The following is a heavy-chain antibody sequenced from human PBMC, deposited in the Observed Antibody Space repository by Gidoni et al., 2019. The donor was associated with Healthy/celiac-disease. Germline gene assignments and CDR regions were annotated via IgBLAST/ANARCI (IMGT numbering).Heavy chain of an antibody. V-gene: IGHV3-33*01. CDR3: ARDFVRYCSGGSCYPLGY. J-gene: IGHJ4*02. CDR1: GFTFSSYG. Sequence: QVQLVESGGGVVQPGRYLRSCWAASGFTFSSYGMHCVRQAPGKGLEWVAVIWYDGSNKYYADSVKGRFTISRDNSKNTLYLQMNSLRAEDTAVYYCARDFVRYCSGGSCYPLGYWGQGTLVTVSS. D-gene: IGHD2-15*01. CDR2: IWYDGSNK.